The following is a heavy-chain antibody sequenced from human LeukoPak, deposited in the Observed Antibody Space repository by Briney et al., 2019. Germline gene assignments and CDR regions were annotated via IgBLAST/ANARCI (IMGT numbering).Heavy chain of an antibody. CDR2: IYYSGST. V-gene: IGHV4-59*01. J-gene: IGHJ4*02. Sequence: SETPSLTCTVSGGSISSYYWSWIRQPPGKGLEWIGYIYYSGSTNYNPSLKSRVTISVDTSKNQFSLKLSSVTAADTAVYYCARYKYSSSFIDYWGQGTLVTVSS. D-gene: IGHD6-19*01. CDR3: ARYKYSSSFIDY. CDR1: GGSISSYY.